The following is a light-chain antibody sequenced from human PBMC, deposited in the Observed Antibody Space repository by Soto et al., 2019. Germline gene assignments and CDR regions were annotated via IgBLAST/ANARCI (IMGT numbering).Light chain of an antibody. CDR3: QQYYTYPYT. V-gene: IGKV1-5*03. CDR1: HSISVW. CDR2: QAS. J-gene: IGKJ2*01. Sequence: DIQMTQSPSTLSSSVGDRVTITCRASHSISVWLAWYQQKPGKAPKLLIYQASTLESGVPSRFSGRGSGPDFTLTNSSLQPDDFATYYCQQYYTYPYTFVQGTKLEIK.